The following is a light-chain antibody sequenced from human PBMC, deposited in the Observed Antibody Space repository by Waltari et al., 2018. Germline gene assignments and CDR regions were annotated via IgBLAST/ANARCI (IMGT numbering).Light chain of an antibody. J-gene: IGLJ3*02. V-gene: IGLV2-11*01. CDR3: SSYSDTYTSV. Sequence: QSALTQPRSVSGSPGQSVTISCNGTSSDVGGYNYVSWYQQHPGKAPKLMIYDVSERPRVIPQPFTGSKSRNTASLTTSAPQPQDAPHSYGSSYSDTYTSVCGVETKLTLL. CDR2: DVS. CDR1: SSDVGGYNY.